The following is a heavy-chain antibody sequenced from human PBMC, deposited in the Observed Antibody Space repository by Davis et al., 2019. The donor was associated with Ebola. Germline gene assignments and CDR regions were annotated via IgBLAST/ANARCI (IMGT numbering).Heavy chain of an antibody. CDR1: GGSISSSNW. Sequence: MPSETLSLTCAVSGGSISSSNWWSWVRQPPGQGLEWIGEIYHSGSTNYNPSLKSRVTISVDKSKNQFSLKLSSVTAADTAVYFCARSPITISGVLVPLYWFFDLWGRGTLVTVSS. J-gene: IGHJ2*01. V-gene: IGHV4-4*02. D-gene: IGHD3-3*01. CDR3: ARSPITISGVLVPLYWFFDL. CDR2: IYHSGST.